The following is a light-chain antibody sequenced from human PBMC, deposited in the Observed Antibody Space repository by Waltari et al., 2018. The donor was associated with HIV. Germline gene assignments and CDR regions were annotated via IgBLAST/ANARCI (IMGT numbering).Light chain of an antibody. CDR1: SSNIRSNT. V-gene: IGLV1-44*01. J-gene: IGLJ3*02. CDR2: SNA. Sequence: QSVLTQPPSASGTPGQRVTISCSGSSSNIRSNTVSWYQPLPGTAPKLLSYSNAQRPAGVPDRFSGSKSGTSASLAISGLQSEDEADYYCAAWDDSLNGWVFGGGTKLTVL. CDR3: AAWDDSLNGWV.